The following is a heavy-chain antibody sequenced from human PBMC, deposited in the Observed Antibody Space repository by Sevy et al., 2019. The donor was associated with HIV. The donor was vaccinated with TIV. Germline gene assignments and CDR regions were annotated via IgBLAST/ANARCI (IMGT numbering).Heavy chain of an antibody. J-gene: IGHJ3*02. V-gene: IGHV1-3*01. D-gene: IGHD3-16*01. CDR3: ARGGDLDAFDI. Sequence: ASVKVSCKASGYTFTSYAMHWVRQAPGQRLEWMGWINAGNGNTKYSQKFQGRVTITKDTSASTAYMELSSLRAEYTAVYYCARGGDLDAFDIWGQGTMVTVSS. CDR1: GYTFTSYA. CDR2: INAGNGNT.